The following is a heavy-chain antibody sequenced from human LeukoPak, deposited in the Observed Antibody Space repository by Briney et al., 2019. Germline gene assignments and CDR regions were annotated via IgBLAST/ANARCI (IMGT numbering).Heavy chain of an antibody. V-gene: IGHV1-69*13. D-gene: IGHD6-13*01. CDR2: IIPIFGTA. J-gene: IGHJ5*02. CDR3: ARELGSSWYQPPTRGTWWFDP. Sequence: SVKVSCKASGGTFSSYAISWVRQAPGQGLEWMGGIIPIFGTANYAQKFQGRVTITADESTSTAYMELSSLRSEDTAVYYCARELGSSWYQPPTRGTWWFDPWGQGTLVTVSS. CDR1: GGTFSSYA.